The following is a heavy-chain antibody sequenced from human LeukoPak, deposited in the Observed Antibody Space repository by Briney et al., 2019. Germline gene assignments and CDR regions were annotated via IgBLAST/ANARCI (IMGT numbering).Heavy chain of an antibody. J-gene: IGHJ6*02. CDR1: GSNFGNYY. CDR3: AKGYYYGSGSYYPFDV. D-gene: IGHD3-10*01. Sequence: GGSLRLSCAASGSNFGNYYVSWVRQAPGKGQEWVANIKHDGNWKFYADSVKGRFTVSRDNSKNTLYLQMNSLRAEDTAVYYCAKGYYYGSGSYYPFDVWGQGTTVTVSS. CDR2: IKHDGNWK. V-gene: IGHV3-7*03.